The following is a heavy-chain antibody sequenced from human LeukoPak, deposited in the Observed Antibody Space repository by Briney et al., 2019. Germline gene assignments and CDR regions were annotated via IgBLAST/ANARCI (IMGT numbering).Heavy chain of an antibody. CDR1: GGSISRSNYY. D-gene: IGHD1-14*01. Sequence: PSETLSLTCTVSGGSISRSNYYWGWIRQPPGKGLEWIATIFYYGKRYYNPSLQSRVTISLDTSKNQFSLKLSSVTAADTAVYYCARDPEDWFDPWGQGTLVTVSS. V-gene: IGHV4-39*07. J-gene: IGHJ5*02. CDR2: IFYYGKR. CDR3: ARDPEDWFDP.